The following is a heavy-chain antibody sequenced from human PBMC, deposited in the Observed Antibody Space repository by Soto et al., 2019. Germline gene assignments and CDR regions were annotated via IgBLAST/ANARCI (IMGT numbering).Heavy chain of an antibody. CDR1: GFTFGDYA. CDR2: IRGNAYGGTT. V-gene: IGHV3-49*03. CDR3: TRGPDCSSISCSSVYYGMDV. D-gene: IGHD2-2*01. J-gene: IGHJ6*02. Sequence: PGGSLRLSCTASGFTFGDYAMSWFRQAPGKGLEWVGFIRGNAYGGTTEDAPSVKGRFIISRDDSKSIAYLQMNSLKTEDTAVYYCTRGPDCSSISCSSVYYGMDVWGQGTTVTVSS.